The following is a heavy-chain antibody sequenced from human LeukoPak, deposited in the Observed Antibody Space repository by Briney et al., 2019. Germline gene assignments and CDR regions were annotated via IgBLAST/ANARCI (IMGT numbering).Heavy chain of an antibody. Sequence: GESLKISCQGSGYSFTSYWIGWVRQMPGKGLEWMGIIYPGDSDTRYSTSFQAQVTISADKSISTAYLQWSSLKASDTAMYYCARSLDIAAAGTGAWFDPWGQGTLVTVSS. J-gene: IGHJ5*02. CDR1: GYSFTSYW. CDR2: IYPGDSDT. V-gene: IGHV5-51*01. CDR3: ARSLDIAAAGTGAWFDP. D-gene: IGHD6-13*01.